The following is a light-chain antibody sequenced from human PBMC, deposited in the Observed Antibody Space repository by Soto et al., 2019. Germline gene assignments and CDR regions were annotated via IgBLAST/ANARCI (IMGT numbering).Light chain of an antibody. Sequence: VLTQSPDTLSLSPGERATLSCRASEWISSNFLAWYQQRPGQAPRLLIYGASTRASGIPDRFSGSGSGTNFALTISRLETEDFAVFYCQQYGTSPFTFGPVTTLEIK. CDR3: QQYGTSPFT. CDR2: GAS. J-gene: IGKJ3*01. V-gene: IGKV3-20*01. CDR1: EWISSNF.